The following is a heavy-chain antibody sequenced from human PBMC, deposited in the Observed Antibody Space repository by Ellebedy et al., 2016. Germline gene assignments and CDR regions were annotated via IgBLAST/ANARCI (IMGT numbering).Heavy chain of an antibody. CDR2: ISFDGRGK. D-gene: IGHD2-2*01. Sequence: GGSLRLSXVASGFTFSSHGMHWVRQAPGTGLEWVAVISFDGRGKFHADSVKGRFTISRDNSKNTNYLQMNSLRVEDTAVYYCVRAAYCTTTTCLYFPYWGQGALVIVSS. V-gene: IGHV3-30*03. J-gene: IGHJ4*02. CDR3: VRAAYCTTTTCLYFPY. CDR1: GFTFSSHG.